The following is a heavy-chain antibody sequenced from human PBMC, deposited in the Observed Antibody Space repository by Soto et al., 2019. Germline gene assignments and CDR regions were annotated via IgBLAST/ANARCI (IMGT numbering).Heavy chain of an antibody. CDR3: ARRARTATTNWGAFDV. CDR2: ISYNAGKT. D-gene: IGHD1-7*01. CDR1: GFTFNTYV. J-gene: IGHJ3*01. Sequence: EVQLLESGGGLVQPGGSLRLSCAASGFTFNTYVMNWVRQAPGKGLEWVSTISYNAGKTHYADSVKGRFTISSDNSRYTLFRQMNSLRSADAAVYYCARRARTATTNWGAFDVWGQGTMVTVSS. V-gene: IGHV3-23*01.